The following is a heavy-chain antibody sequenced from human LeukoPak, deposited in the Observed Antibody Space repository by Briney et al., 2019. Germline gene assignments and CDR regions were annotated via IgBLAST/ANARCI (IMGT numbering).Heavy chain of an antibody. V-gene: IGHV1-46*01. J-gene: IGHJ4*02. CDR1: GYTFTSYY. Sequence: ASVKVSCKASGYTFTSYYMHWVRQAPGQGLEWMGIINPSGGSTSYAQKFQGRVTMTRDTSTSTVYMELSSLRSEDTAVYYCARVTLNDYDFYWYFDYWGQGTLVTVSS. D-gene: IGHD3-3*01. CDR2: INPSGGST. CDR3: ARVTLNDYDFYWYFDY.